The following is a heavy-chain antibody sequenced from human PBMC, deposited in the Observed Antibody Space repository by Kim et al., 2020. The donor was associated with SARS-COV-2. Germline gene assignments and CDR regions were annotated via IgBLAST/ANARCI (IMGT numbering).Heavy chain of an antibody. CDR3: VREVMEAAHYFDS. D-gene: IGHD2-21*01. J-gene: IGHJ4*02. Sequence: AKPGKGRFAISRDNAKNTLYLQMDRLRAEDTAVYYCVREVMEAAHYFDSWGQGTLVTVSS. V-gene: IGHV3-74*01.